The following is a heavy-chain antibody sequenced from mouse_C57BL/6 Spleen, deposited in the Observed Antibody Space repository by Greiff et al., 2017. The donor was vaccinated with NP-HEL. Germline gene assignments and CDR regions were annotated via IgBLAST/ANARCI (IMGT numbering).Heavy chain of an antibody. CDR1: GYSITSGYY. CDR3: AREGGLLFDY. Sequence: EVKLMESGPGLVKPSQSLSLTCSVTGYSITSGYYWNWIRQFPGNKLEWMGYISYDGSNNYNPSLKNRISITRDTSKNQFFLKLNSVTTEDTATYYCAREGGLLFDYWGQGTTLTVSS. V-gene: IGHV3-6*01. D-gene: IGHD3-3*01. J-gene: IGHJ2*01. CDR2: ISYDGSN.